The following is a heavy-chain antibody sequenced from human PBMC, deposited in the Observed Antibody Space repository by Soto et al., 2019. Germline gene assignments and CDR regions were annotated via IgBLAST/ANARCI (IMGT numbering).Heavy chain of an antibody. CDR2: LSAVDGST. CDR3: AKSHGYSAPFDS. J-gene: IGHJ4*02. CDR1: TLTFGNFA. D-gene: IGHD5-12*01. V-gene: IGHV3-23*01. Sequence: PGGSLRLSCSASTLTFGNFAVGGVRHAPGKGLEWVSSLSAVDGSTNYADSVKGRFTISRDDSENTLSLQMHSLRVDDTALYYCAKSHGYSAPFDSWGQGILVTVSS.